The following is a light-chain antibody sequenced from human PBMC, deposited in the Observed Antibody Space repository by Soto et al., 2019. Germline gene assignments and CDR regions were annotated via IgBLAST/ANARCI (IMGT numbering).Light chain of an antibody. J-gene: IGKJ2*01. CDR3: QQYGSSLYT. CDR2: GAS. V-gene: IGKV3-20*01. Sequence: GTLSLSPGDRATLSCRASQRVSSNYLAWYQQRPGQAPRLLIYGASSRATGIPDRFSGSGSGTDFTLTINRLEPEDFAVYYCQQYGSSLYTFGQGTKVDIK. CDR1: QRVSSNY.